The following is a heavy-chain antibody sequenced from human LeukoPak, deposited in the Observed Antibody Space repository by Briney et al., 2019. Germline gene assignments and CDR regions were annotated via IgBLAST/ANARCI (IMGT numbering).Heavy chain of an antibody. Sequence: GGSLRLSCAASGFTFSSYSMNWVRQAPGKGLERVSSISSSSSYIYYADSVKGRFTISRDNAKNSLYLQMNSLRAEDTAVYYCARDPYYYDSSGDRSDWGQGTLVTVSS. CDR1: GFTFSSYS. J-gene: IGHJ4*02. V-gene: IGHV3-21*01. CDR2: ISSSSSYI. D-gene: IGHD3-22*01. CDR3: ARDPYYYDSSGDRSD.